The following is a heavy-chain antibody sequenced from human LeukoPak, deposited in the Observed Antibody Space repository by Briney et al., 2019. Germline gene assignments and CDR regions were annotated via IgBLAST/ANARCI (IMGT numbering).Heavy chain of an antibody. Sequence: PSETLSLTCTVSGGSISSGGYYWSWIRQHPGKGLEWIGYIYYSGSTYYNPSLKSRVTISVDTSKNQFSLKLSSVTAADTAVYYCARVRMTTAFTLVEGAFDIWGQGTMVTVSS. CDR2: IYYSGST. CDR1: GGSISSGGYY. D-gene: IGHD4-17*01. CDR3: ARVRMTTAFTLVEGAFDI. J-gene: IGHJ3*02. V-gene: IGHV4-31*03.